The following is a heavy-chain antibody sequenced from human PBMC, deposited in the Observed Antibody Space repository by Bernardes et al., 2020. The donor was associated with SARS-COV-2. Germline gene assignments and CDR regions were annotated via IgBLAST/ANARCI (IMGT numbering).Heavy chain of an antibody. CDR3: AKTPYSGTYYFFDF. J-gene: IGHJ4*02. Sequence: GSLRLSCGASGFTFTSYAMSWVRQAPGKGLEWVSAISDSGGSTYYADSVKGRFTISRDNSKNTLFLQMNSLRAEDTAVYYCAKTPYSGTYYFFDFWGQGTLVTVSS. CDR1: GFTFTSYA. CDR2: ISDSGGST. D-gene: IGHD1-26*01. V-gene: IGHV3-23*01.